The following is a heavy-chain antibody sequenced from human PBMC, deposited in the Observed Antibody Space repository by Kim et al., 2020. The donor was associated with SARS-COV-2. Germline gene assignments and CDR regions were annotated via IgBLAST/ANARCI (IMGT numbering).Heavy chain of an antibody. Sequence: KYYADSMRVRVTISRDNAKNSLYLQMNGLRDENTALYFCVRSLMGGAFDIWGQGTMVTVSS. J-gene: IGHJ3*02. CDR2: K. V-gene: IGHV3-7*01. CDR3: VRSLMGGAFDI. D-gene: IGHD3-16*01.